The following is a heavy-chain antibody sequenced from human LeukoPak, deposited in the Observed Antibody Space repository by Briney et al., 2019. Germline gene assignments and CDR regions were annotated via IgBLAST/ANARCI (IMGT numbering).Heavy chain of an antibody. CDR2: ISGSGGST. J-gene: IGHJ2*01. Sequence: GGSLRLSCAASGFTFSSYAMSWVRQAPGKGLEWVSAISGSGGSTYYADSVKGRFTISRDNSKNTLYLQMNSLRAEDTAVYYCAKDSSYCGGDCYLTYWYFDLWGRGTLVTVSS. CDR3: AKDSSYCGGDCYLTYWYFDL. V-gene: IGHV3-23*01. D-gene: IGHD2-21*02. CDR1: GFTFSSYA.